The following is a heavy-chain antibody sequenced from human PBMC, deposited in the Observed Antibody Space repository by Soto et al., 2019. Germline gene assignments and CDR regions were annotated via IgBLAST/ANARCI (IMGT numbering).Heavy chain of an antibody. D-gene: IGHD3-10*01. CDR1: GGSFSGYY. J-gene: IGHJ6*03. Sequence: TSETLSLTCAVYGGSFSGYYWSWIRQPPGKGLEWIGEINHSGSTNYNPSLKSRVTISVDTSKNQFSLKLSSVTAADTAVYYCARVRITMVRRVYYMDVWGKGTTVTVSS. V-gene: IGHV4-34*01. CDR3: ARVRITMVRRVYYMDV. CDR2: INHSGST.